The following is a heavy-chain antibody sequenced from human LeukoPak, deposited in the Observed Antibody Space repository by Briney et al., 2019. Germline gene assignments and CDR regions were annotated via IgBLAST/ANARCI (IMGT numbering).Heavy chain of an antibody. Sequence: GGSLRLSCAASGFTVSSYGMSWVRQAPGKGLEWVSAISGGGGSTPYADSVKGRFTISTDNSKNTLYLQMNSLRAEDTAVYYCAKDLYYDFWSGYYPGVYFDYWGQGTLVSVSS. CDR3: AKDLYYDFWSGYYPGVYFDY. J-gene: IGHJ4*02. V-gene: IGHV3-23*01. CDR2: ISGGGGST. CDR1: GFTVSSYG. D-gene: IGHD3-3*01.